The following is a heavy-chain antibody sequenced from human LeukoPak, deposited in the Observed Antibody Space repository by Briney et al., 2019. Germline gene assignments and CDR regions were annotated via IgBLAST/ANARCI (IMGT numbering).Heavy chain of an antibody. Sequence: GGSLRLSYAASGFTFSGFAMSWVRRTPGKGLEWVSGISGSGDNTLYADSVEGRFTISRDNSKNTLYLEMNSLRAEDTAIYYCAKMKGHPLPKYYMDVWGQGTTVTVSS. D-gene: IGHD1-26*01. V-gene: IGHV3-23*01. J-gene: IGHJ6*01. CDR1: GFTFSGFA. CDR3: AKMKGHPLPKYYMDV. CDR2: ISGSGDNT.